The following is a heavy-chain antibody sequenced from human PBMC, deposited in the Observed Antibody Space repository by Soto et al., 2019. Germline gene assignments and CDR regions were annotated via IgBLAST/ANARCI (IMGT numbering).Heavy chain of an antibody. Sequence: PSGTLLLTFIGSGVTISTYHWSWIRQPAGKGLEWIGRMHTSGSTNYNPSLKSRVSMSVDTSKNHFSLKVSSVTAADTAVYYCARDEYGYGDSYDSWGQGTLVTVS. CDR3: ARDEYGYGDSYDS. CDR1: GVTISTYH. CDR2: MHTSGST. D-gene: IGHD5-12*01. J-gene: IGHJ4*02. V-gene: IGHV4-4*07.